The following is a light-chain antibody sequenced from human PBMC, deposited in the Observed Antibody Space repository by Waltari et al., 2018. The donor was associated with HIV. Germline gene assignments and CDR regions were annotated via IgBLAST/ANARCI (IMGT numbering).Light chain of an antibody. CDR1: QSVNSN. CDR3: RRDNNRPPAWT. Sequence: EIVMLQSPATLSVSAGERVTLSCRASQSVNSNLACYQQKPRQAPKALIYGASTRGAGIPARLSGSGSETEFTLTISSLQSEDFAVYYFRRDNNRPPAWTFGPGTKVEI. V-gene: IGKV3-15*01. J-gene: IGKJ1*01. CDR2: GAS.